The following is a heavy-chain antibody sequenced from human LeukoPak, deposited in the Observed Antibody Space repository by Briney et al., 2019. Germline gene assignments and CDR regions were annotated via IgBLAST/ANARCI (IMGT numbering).Heavy chain of an antibody. Sequence: GRPQILSCPPSGLPFSSYAKHWALQAPGKALARLSVISYDGRNKYYADSVKGRFTISRDNSKNTLYLQMNSLRAEDTAVYYCARKGLYYYDSSGYYGYYDYYMDVWGKGTTVTVSS. CDR3: ARKGLYYYDSSGYYGYYDYYMDV. D-gene: IGHD3-22*01. V-gene: IGHV3-30*04. J-gene: IGHJ6*03. CDR1: GLPFSSYA. CDR2: ISYDGRNK.